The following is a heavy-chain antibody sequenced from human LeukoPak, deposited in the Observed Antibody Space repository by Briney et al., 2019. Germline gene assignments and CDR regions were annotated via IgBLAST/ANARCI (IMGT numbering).Heavy chain of an antibody. CDR1: GGSISSGSYY. Sequence: PSETLSLTCTVSGGSISSGSYYWSWIRQPAGKGLEWIGHIYTTGSTNYNPSLKSRVTISVDTSKNQFSLKLSSVTATDTAVYYCARRYGSGSSGTFDYWGQGTLVTVSS. J-gene: IGHJ4*02. CDR2: IYTTGST. CDR3: ARRYGSGSSGTFDY. D-gene: IGHD3-10*01. V-gene: IGHV4-61*09.